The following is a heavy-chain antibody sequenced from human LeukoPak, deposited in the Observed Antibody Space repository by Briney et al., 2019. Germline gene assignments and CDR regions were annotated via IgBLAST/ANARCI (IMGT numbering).Heavy chain of an antibody. Sequence: KPGASVKVSCKASGYTFTNYAIHWVRQAPGQRLEWMGRISPNSGDTNYAQKFQGRVTMITDTTISTAYMELSRLRSDDTAVYYCASGLNSRSSSCWGQGTRVTVSS. CDR2: ISPNSGDT. J-gene: IGHJ4*02. CDR1: GYTFTNYA. CDR3: ASGLNSRSSSC. D-gene: IGHD6-13*01. V-gene: IGHV1-2*02.